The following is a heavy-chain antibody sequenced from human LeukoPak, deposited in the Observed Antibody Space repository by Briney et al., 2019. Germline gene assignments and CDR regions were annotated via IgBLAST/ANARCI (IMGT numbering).Heavy chain of an antibody. J-gene: IGHJ4*02. Sequence: GESLKISCAASGFTFSSYAMSWVRQAPGKGLEWVSAISGSGGSTYYADSVKGRFTISRDNSKNTLYLQMNSLRAEDTAVYYCAKDQMTTVPFDYWGQGTLVTVSS. V-gene: IGHV3-23*01. D-gene: IGHD4-17*01. CDR3: AKDQMTTVPFDY. CDR1: GFTFSSYA. CDR2: ISGSGGST.